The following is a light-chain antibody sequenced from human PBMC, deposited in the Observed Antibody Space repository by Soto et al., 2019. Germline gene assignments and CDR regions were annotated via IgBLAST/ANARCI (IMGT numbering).Light chain of an antibody. Sequence: QSVLTQPSSLSVSPGQSITISFTGTTSDVSIYNYVSWYQQHPGKAPKLMIYGVSNRPSGVSNRFSGAKSGHTASLTISGLQVEDEADYYCCSYTSSTNYVFGPGTKV. CDR1: TSDVSIYNY. CDR2: GVS. V-gene: IGLV2-14*01. CDR3: CSYTSSTNYV. J-gene: IGLJ1*01.